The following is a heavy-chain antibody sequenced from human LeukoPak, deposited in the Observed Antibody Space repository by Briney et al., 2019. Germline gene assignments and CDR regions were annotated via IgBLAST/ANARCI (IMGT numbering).Heavy chain of an antibody. CDR1: GFTFSSYW. V-gene: IGHV3-74*01. Sequence: TGGFLRLSCAASGFTFSSYWMHWVRQAPGKGLVWVSRINSDGSSTSYADSVKGRFTISRDNAKNTLYLQMNSLRAEDTAVYYCASLDLGTPYYYYGMDVWGQGTTVTVSS. J-gene: IGHJ6*02. CDR3: ASLDLGTPYYYYGMDV. CDR2: INSDGSST. D-gene: IGHD2-2*03.